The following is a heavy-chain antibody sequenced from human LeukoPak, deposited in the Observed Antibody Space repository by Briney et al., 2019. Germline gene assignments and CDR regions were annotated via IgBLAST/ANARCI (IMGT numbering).Heavy chain of an antibody. Sequence: GGSLRLSCAASGFTFSSYSMNWVRQAPGKGLEWVSPISSSSSYIYYADSVKGRFTISRDNAKNSLYLQMNSLRAEDTAVYYCARVPPLLWFGELSYYYYMDVWGKGTTVTVSS. CDR1: GFTFSSYS. J-gene: IGHJ6*03. D-gene: IGHD3-10*01. V-gene: IGHV3-21*01. CDR3: ARVPPLLWFGELSYYYYMDV. CDR2: ISSSSSYI.